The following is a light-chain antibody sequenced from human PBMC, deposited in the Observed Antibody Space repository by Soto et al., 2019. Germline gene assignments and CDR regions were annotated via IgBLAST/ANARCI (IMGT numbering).Light chain of an antibody. J-gene: IGLJ2*01. CDR1: SSNVGGYNY. V-gene: IGLV2-8*01. CDR3: SSFAGSNRVV. Sequence: QSALTQTPSASGSPGQSVTISCTGTSSNVGGYNYVSWYQQHPGKAPKLIIYGVNERPSGAPDRFSGSNSGNTASLTVSGLQTEVEADYYCSSFAGSNRVVFGGGTKLTVL. CDR2: GVN.